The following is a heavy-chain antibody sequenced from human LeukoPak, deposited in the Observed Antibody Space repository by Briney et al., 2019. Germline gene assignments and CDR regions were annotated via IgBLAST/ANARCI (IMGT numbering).Heavy chain of an antibody. CDR3: AGNRYITGAFDI. Sequence: SVKVSCKASGGTFSSYAISWVRQAPGQGLEWMGRIIPIFGIANYAQKFQGRVTITRDTSASTAYMELSSLRSEDTAVYYCAGNRYITGAFDIWGQGTMVTVSS. V-gene: IGHV1-69*04. D-gene: IGHD1-14*01. J-gene: IGHJ3*02. CDR1: GGTFSSYA. CDR2: IIPIFGIA.